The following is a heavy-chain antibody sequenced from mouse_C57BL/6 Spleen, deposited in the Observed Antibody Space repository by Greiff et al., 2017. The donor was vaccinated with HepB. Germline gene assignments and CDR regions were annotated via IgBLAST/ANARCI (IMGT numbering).Heavy chain of an antibody. V-gene: IGHV1-15*01. Sequence: VQLQQSGAELVRPGASVTLSCKASGYTFTDYEMHWVKQTPVHGLEWIGAIDPETGGTAYNQKFKGKAILTADKSSSTAYMELRSLTSEDSAVYYCTRPRSSGYLYAMDYWGQGTSVTVSS. D-gene: IGHD3-2*02. CDR1: GYTFTDYE. CDR3: TRPRSSGYLYAMDY. J-gene: IGHJ4*01. CDR2: IDPETGGT.